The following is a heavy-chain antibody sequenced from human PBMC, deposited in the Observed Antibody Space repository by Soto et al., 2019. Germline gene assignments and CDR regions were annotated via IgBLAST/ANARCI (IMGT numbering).Heavy chain of an antibody. D-gene: IGHD6-13*01. J-gene: IGHJ5*02. CDR2: ISSSSSTI. Sequence: EVQLVESGGGLVQPGGSLRLSCAASGFTFSSYSMNWVRQAPGKGLEWVSYISSSSSTIYYADSGKGRFTISRDNAKNSLYLQLNSLRAEETAVYYCARHPERIAEIGWFDPWGQGTLVTVSS. CDR1: GFTFSSYS. CDR3: ARHPERIAEIGWFDP. V-gene: IGHV3-48*01.